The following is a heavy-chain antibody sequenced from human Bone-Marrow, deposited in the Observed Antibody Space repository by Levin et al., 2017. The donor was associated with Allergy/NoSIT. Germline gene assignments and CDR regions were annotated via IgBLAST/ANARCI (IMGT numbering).Heavy chain of an antibody. D-gene: IGHD1-26*01. CDR2: SSGSGANT. CDR1: GFTFSSFA. Sequence: LSLTCAASGFTFSSFAMSWVRQAPGKGLEWVSASSGSGANTYYADSVKGRFTMSRDNSKNTVFLLLNSLRSEDTAVYYCARGWWALSGDFWGQGTLVTVSS. J-gene: IGHJ4*02. CDR3: ARGWWALSGDF. V-gene: IGHV3-23*01.